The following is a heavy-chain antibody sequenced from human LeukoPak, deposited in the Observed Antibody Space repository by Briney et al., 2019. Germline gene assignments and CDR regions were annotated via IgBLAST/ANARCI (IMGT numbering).Heavy chain of an antibody. CDR2: INHSGST. Sequence: SETLSLTCAVYGGSFSGYYWSWIRQPPGKGLEWIGEINHSGSTNYNPSLKSRVTISVDTSKNQFSLKLSSVTAADTAVYYCARRPRTYYYGSGSYYNPTIYYYYGMDVWGQGTTVTVSS. D-gene: IGHD3-10*01. CDR1: GGSFSGYY. V-gene: IGHV4-34*01. CDR3: ARRPRTYYYGSGSYYNPTIYYYYGMDV. J-gene: IGHJ6*02.